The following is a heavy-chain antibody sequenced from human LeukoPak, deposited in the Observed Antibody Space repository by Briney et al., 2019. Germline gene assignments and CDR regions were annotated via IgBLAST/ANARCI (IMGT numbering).Heavy chain of an antibody. J-gene: IGHJ4*02. CDR1: GFSFTDYP. CDR2: IRTTAEGAKYA. CDR3: ATDQRYAFDY. Sequence: GGSLRLSCATSGFSFTDYPMNWVRQAPGKGLEWISNIRTTAEGAKYAYYAGSVKGRVTISRDDGKNTLYLHMNSLRDDDTAVYYCATDQRYAFDYWGQGILVTVSS. V-gene: IGHV3-48*02. D-gene: IGHD3-9*01.